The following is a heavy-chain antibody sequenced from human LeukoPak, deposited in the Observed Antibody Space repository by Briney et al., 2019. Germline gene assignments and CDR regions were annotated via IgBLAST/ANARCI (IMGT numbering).Heavy chain of an antibody. CDR1: GGTFSSYA. V-gene: IGHV1-18*01. D-gene: IGHD4-17*01. J-gene: IGHJ4*02. Sequence: GASVKVSCKASGGTFSSYAISWVRQAPGQGLEWMGWISAYNGNTNYAQKLQGRVTMTTDTSTSTAYMELRSLRSDDTAVYYCARDLSLGRHRDGEPFDSWGQGTLVTVSS. CDR3: ARDLSLGRHRDGEPFDS. CDR2: ISAYNGNT.